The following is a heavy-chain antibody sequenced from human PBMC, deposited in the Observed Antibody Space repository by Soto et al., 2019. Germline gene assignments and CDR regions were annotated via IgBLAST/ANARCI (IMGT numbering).Heavy chain of an antibody. CDR3: ARQRITLVRAVIRTCSY. J-gene: IGHJ4*02. CDR2: IYYSGST. Sequence: PSETLSLTCTVSGGSVSSGSYYWSWIRQPPGKGLEWIGYIYYSGSTNYNPSLKSRVTISVDTSKNQFSLKLSSVTAADTAVYYCARQRITLVRAVIRTCSYWGQG. D-gene: IGHD3-10*01. V-gene: IGHV4-61*01. CDR1: GGSVSSGSYY.